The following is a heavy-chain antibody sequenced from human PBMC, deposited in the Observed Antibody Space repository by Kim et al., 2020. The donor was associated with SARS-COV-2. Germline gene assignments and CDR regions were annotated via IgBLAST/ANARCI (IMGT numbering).Heavy chain of an antibody. D-gene: IGHD1-1*01. CDR3: ASLVGQYNWNDGAFDI. J-gene: IGHJ3*02. V-gene: IGHV5-51*01. CDR2: IYPGDSDT. Sequence: GESLKISCKGSGYSFTSYWIGWVRQMPGKGLEWMGIIYPGDSDTRYSPSFQGQVTISADKSISTAYLQWSSLKASDTAMYYCASLVGQYNWNDGAFDIWGQGTMVTVSS. CDR1: GYSFTSYW.